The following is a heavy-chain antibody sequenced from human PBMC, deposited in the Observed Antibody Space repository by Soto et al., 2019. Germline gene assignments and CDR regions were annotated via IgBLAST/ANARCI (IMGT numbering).Heavy chain of an antibody. CDR1: GLTFASYS. CDR3: AADEEATTDYAMGV. V-gene: IGHV3-48*04. Sequence: GGSLILSCAASGLTFASYSVNWVRQAPGKGLEWVSYISRSGSTKYHADSVKGRFTISRDNAKNTLYLQMNSLRAEDTAVYYCAADEEATTDYAMGVWGQGTTVTVSS. CDR2: ISRSGSTK. D-gene: IGHD1-1*01. J-gene: IGHJ6*02.